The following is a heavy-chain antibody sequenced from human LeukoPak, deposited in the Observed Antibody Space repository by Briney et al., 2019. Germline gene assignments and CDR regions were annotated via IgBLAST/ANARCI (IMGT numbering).Heavy chain of an antibody. CDR3: ARDRRDGYNVLDY. CDR1: GFTFSTYW. D-gene: IGHD5-24*01. J-gene: IGHJ4*02. Sequence: PGGSLRLSCAASGFTFSTYWMTWVRQAPGKGLEWVANMKQDGSEKYYVDSVKGRFTISRDNAKNSLYLQMNSLSAEDTAIYYCARDRRDGYNVLDYWGQGTLATVSS. CDR2: MKQDGSEK. V-gene: IGHV3-7*01.